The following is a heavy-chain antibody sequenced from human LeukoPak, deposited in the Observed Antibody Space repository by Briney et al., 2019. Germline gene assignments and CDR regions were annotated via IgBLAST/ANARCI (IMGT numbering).Heavy chain of an antibody. Sequence: ASVKVSCKASGYTFTSYYMHWVRQAPGQGLEWMGLINPSGSSTSCAQKFQGRLSLTRDMSTSTDYMELSSLRSEDTAIYYCARDNSVGDTAWWFDPWGQGTLVTVSS. CDR2: INPSGSST. V-gene: IGHV1-46*01. D-gene: IGHD1-26*01. CDR1: GYTFTSYY. CDR3: ARDNSVGDTAWWFDP. J-gene: IGHJ5*02.